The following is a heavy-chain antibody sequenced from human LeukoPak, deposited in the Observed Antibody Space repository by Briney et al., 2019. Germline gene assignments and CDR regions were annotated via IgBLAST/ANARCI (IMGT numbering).Heavy chain of an antibody. Sequence: SETLSLTCAVYGGSFSGYYWSWIRQPPGKGLEWIGEINHSGSTNYNPSLKSRVTISVDTSKNQFSLKLSSVTAADTAVYYCKLHCDGDCYPLYYYGMDVWGQGTTVTVSS. D-gene: IGHD2-21*02. V-gene: IGHV4-34*01. CDR3: KLHCDGDCYPLYYYGMDV. CDR2: INHSGST. CDR1: GGSFSGYY. J-gene: IGHJ6*02.